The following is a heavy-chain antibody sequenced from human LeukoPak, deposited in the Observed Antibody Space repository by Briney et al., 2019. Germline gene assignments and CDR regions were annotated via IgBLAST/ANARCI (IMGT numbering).Heavy chain of an antibody. V-gene: IGHV1-24*01. J-gene: IGHJ4*02. D-gene: IGHD3-10*01. CDR3: ATEYGSGKTGLYFDY. CDR1: GYTLTELS. Sequence: ASVKVSCKVSGYTLTELSMHWVRQAPGKGREWMGGFDPEDGETIYAQKFQGRVTMTEDTSTDTAYMELSSLRSEGTAVYYCATEYGSGKTGLYFDYWGQGTLVTVSS. CDR2: FDPEDGET.